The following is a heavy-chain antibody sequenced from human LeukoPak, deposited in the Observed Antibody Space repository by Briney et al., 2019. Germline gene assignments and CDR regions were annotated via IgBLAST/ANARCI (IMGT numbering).Heavy chain of an antibody. CDR1: GFTFSSYS. V-gene: IGHV3-21*01. D-gene: IGHD6-6*01. J-gene: IGHJ4*02. CDR2: ISSSSSYI. CDR3: ARDRLVLRPRSSSDY. Sequence: GGSLRLSCAASGFTFSSYSMNWVRQAPGKGLEWVSSISSSSSYIYYADSVKGRFTISRDDAKNSLYLQMNSLRAEDTAIYYCARDRLVLRPRSSSDYWGQGTLVTVSS.